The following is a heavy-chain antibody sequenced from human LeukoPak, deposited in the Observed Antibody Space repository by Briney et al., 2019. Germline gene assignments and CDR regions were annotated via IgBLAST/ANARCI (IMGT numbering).Heavy chain of an antibody. CDR2: ISWNSVTR. D-gene: IGHD3-22*01. J-gene: IGHJ4*02. V-gene: IGHV3-9*01. CDR1: GFTFGDYA. Sequence: PGGSLRLSCAASGFTFGDYAMYWVRQVPGKGLEWVSSISWNSVTRGYADSVKGRFTISRDNVKNSLYLQMSRLRAEDTALYYCARDTLPYYYDVSGPPDYWGQGSLVTVSS. CDR3: ARDTLPYYYDVSGPPDY.